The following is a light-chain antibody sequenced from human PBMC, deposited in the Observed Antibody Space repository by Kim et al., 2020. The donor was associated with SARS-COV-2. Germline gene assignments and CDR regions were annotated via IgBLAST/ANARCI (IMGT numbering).Light chain of an antibody. CDR3: QAWDNTWV. CDR1: KVGEKY. V-gene: IGLV3-1*01. Sequence: VSVSPRQTVPITCSGDKVGEKYSSWYQQRPGQAPVLDIYQDTKRPSGIPERFAGSNSGNTATLTISGAQAMDEADYYCQAWDNTWVFGGGTQLTVL. J-gene: IGLJ3*02. CDR2: QDT.